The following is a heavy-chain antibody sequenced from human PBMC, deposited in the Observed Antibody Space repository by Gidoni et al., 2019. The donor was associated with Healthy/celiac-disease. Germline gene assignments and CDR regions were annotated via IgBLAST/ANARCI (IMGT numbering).Heavy chain of an antibody. D-gene: IGHD4-17*01. J-gene: IGHJ3*02. CDR1: GGSISSRSYY. CDR2: IYYSGST. Sequence: QLQLQESGPGLVKPSETLSLTCTVSGGSISSRSYYWGWIRQPPGKGLEWIGSIYYSGSTYYNPSLKSRVTISVDTSKNQFSLKLSSVTAADTAVYYCARRQAADYGDYRGEAFDIWGQGTMVTVSS. V-gene: IGHV4-39*01. CDR3: ARRQAADYGDYRGEAFDI.